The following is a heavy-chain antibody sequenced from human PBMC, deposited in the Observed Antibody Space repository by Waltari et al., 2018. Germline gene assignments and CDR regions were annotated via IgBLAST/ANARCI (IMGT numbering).Heavy chain of an antibody. V-gene: IGHV4-4*07. J-gene: IGHJ4*02. CDR2: IYTSGST. Sequence: QVQLQESGPGLVKPSETLSLTCTVSGGSISSYYWSWIRQPAGKGLEWIGRIYTSGSTNYNPSLKSRVTMSVDTSKNQFSLKLSSVTAADTAVYYCARDPFFSVVPAATGDYWGQGTLVTVSS. CDR1: GGSISSYY. CDR3: ARDPFFSVVPAATGDY. D-gene: IGHD2-2*01.